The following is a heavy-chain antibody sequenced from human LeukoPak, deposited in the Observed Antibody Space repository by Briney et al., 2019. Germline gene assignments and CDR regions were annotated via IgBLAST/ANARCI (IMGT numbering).Heavy chain of an antibody. CDR1: GYTFTSYA. D-gene: IGHD4-17*01. V-gene: IGHV7-4-1*02. J-gene: IGHJ6*02. Sequence: ASVKASCKASGYTFTSYAMNWVRQAPGQGLEWMGWINTNTGNPTYAQGFTGRFVFSLDTSVSTAYLQISSLKAEDTAVYYCARGHGDYRYYYYYGMDVWGQGTTVTVSS. CDR2: INTNTGNP. CDR3: ARGHGDYRYYYYYGMDV.